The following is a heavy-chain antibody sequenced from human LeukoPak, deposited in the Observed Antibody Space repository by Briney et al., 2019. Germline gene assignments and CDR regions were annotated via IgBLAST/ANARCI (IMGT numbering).Heavy chain of an antibody. D-gene: IGHD5-24*01. V-gene: IGHV1-8*01. Sequence: ASVKVSCKASGYTFTSYDINWVRQATGQGLEWMGWMNPNSGNTGYAQKFQGRVTMTRNTSISTAYMELSSLRSEDTAVYYCARLEMATTKYFQPWGQGTLVTVSS. J-gene: IGHJ1*01. CDR3: ARLEMATTKYFQP. CDR2: MNPNSGNT. CDR1: GYTFTSYD.